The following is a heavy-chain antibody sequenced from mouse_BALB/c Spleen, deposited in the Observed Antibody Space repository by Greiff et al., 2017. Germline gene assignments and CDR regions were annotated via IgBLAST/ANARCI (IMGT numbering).Heavy chain of an antibody. D-gene: IGHD1-1*01. CDR2: ISYSGST. CDR1: GDSITSGY. Sequence: EVQLQESGPSLVKPSQTLSLTCSVTGDSITSGYWNWIRKFPGNKLEYMGYISYSGSTYYNPSLKSRISITRDTSKNQYYLQLNSVTTEDTATYYCARYIATDYYAMDYWGQGTSVTVSS. V-gene: IGHV3-8*02. CDR3: ARYIATDYYAMDY. J-gene: IGHJ4*01.